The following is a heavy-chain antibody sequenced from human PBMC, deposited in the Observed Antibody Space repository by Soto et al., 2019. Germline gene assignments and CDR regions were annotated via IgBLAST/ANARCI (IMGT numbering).Heavy chain of an antibody. D-gene: IGHD1-26*01. CDR3: ARDGYSGRSDGFDI. J-gene: IGHJ3*02. CDR1: GFSFGAYT. CDR2: ISYDGNSE. V-gene: IGHV3-30-3*01. Sequence: QVQLVESGGGVVQPGMSLRLSCAASGFSFGAYTMHWVRQPPGKGLEWVAAISYDGNSEEYTDPVKGRFTASRDNFKNTVSLQMNGLKSEDTAVYYCARDGYSGRSDGFDIWGQATMVTVSS.